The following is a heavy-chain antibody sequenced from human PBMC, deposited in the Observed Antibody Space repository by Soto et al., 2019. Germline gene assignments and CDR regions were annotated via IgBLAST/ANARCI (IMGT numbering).Heavy chain of an antibody. V-gene: IGHV4-34*09. CDR1: GGSFSGYY. J-gene: IGHJ4*02. Sequence: PSETLSLTCAVYGGSFSGYYWSWIRQPPGKGLEWIGEINHSASTYYNPSLKSRVTISVDTSKNQFSLKLTSVTAADTAVYYCARASTLVRGVIIPIRFDYWGQGTPVTVSS. CDR2: INHSAST. CDR3: ARASTLVRGVIIPIRFDY. D-gene: IGHD3-10*01.